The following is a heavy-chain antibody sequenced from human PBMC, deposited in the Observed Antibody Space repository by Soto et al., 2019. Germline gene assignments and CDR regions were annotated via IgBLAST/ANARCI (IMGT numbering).Heavy chain of an antibody. CDR3: VGKLWFGELSPNTWYFDY. V-gene: IGHV4-39*01. D-gene: IGHD3-10*01. CDR2: IYYSGST. CDR1: GGSISSSSYY. Sequence: SETLSLTCTVSGGSISSSSYYWGWIRQPPGKGLEWIGSIYYSGSTYYNPSLKSRVTISVDTSKNQFSLKLSSVTAADTAVYYCVGKLWFGELSPNTWYFDYWGQGTLVTVSS. J-gene: IGHJ4*02.